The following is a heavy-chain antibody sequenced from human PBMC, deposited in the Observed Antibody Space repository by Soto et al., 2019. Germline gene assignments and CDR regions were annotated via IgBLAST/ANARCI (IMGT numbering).Heavy chain of an antibody. CDR1: GFTFSAYS. CDR2: IRTSPTTI. Sequence: EVQLVESGGGLVQPGGSLRLSCAASGFTFSAYSMNWVRQAPGKGLEWISYIRTSPTTIHYADSVKDRFTISRDNAKNSLYLQMNSLRAEDTAIYYCARDYHYAFDFWGQGTLVTVSS. CDR3: ARDYHYAFDF. V-gene: IGHV3-48*01. J-gene: IGHJ4*02. D-gene: IGHD2-2*01.